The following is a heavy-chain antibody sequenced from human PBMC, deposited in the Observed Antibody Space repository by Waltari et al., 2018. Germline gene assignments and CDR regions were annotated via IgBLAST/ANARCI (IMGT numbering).Heavy chain of an antibody. Sequence: EVQLVESGGGVVQPVGCLRRAWAALVLTFRSFSMNWVRQAPGKGLEWVANIKQDGSEKYYVDSVKGRFTISRDNAKNSLYLQMNSLRGEDTAVYYCAREGTYDFDYWGQGTLVTVSS. D-gene: IGHD3-16*01. CDR2: IKQDGSEK. J-gene: IGHJ4*02. CDR1: VLTFRSFS. V-gene: IGHV3-7*01. CDR3: AREGTYDFDY.